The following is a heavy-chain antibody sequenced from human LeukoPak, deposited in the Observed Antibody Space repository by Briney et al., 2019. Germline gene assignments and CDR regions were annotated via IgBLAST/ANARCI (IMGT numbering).Heavy chain of an antibody. CDR1: GGSISSGGYY. V-gene: IGHV4-31*03. CDR3: ARDLFLGDGYIDAFDI. D-gene: IGHD5-24*01. CDR2: IYYSGST. J-gene: IGHJ3*02. Sequence: SQTLSLTCTVSGGSISSGGYYWSWIRQHPGKGLEWIGYIYYSGSTYYNPSLQSRVTISVDTSKNQFSLKLSSVTAADTAVYYCARDLFLGDGYIDAFDIWGQGTMVTVSS.